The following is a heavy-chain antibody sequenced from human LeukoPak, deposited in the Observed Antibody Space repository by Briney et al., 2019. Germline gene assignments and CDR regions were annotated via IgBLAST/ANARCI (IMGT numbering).Heavy chain of an antibody. CDR1: GGSISSYY. V-gene: IGHV4-59*01. J-gene: IGHJ4*02. Sequence: SETLSLTCTVSGGSISSYYWSWIRQPPGKGLEWIGYISYSGSTNYNPSLKSRVTMSLDTSKNQFSLKLSSVTAADTAVYYCARESSRASDYWGQGTLVTVSS. CDR3: ARESSRASDY. D-gene: IGHD6-13*01. CDR2: ISYSGST.